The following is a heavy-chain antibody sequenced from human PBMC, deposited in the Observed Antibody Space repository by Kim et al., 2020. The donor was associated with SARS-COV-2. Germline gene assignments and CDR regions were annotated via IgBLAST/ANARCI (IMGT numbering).Heavy chain of an antibody. CDR2: IIPILGIA. CDR3: ARTLYYYDSSGYFAAGEYGMDV. J-gene: IGHJ6*02. V-gene: IGHV1-69*04. D-gene: IGHD3-22*01. CDR1: GGTFSSYA. Sequence: SVKVSCKASGGTFSSYAISWVRQAPGQGLEWMGRIIPILGIANYAQKFQGRVTITADKSTSTAYMELSSLRSEDTAVYYCARTLYYYDSSGYFAAGEYGMDVWGQGTTVTVSS.